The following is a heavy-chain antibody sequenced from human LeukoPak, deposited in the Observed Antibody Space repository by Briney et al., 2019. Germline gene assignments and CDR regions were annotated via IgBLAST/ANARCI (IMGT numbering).Heavy chain of an antibody. V-gene: IGHV3-53*01. D-gene: IGHD3-9*01. CDR1: GFTLSSNY. CDR3: ARVRGDILTGYYIDY. Sequence: GGSLRLSCAASGFTLSSNYMSWVRQAPGKGLEWVSVIYSGGSTYYPDSVKGRFTISRDNSKNTLYLQMNSLRAEDTAVYYCARVRGDILTGYYIDYWGQGTLVTVSS. CDR2: IYSGGST. J-gene: IGHJ4*02.